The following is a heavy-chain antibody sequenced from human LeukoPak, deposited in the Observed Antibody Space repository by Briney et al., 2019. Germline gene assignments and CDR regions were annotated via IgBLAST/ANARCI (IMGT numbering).Heavy chain of an antibody. V-gene: IGHV3-30*04. Sequence: GGSLRLSCAASGFTFSSFAMHWVRQAPGKGLEWVAVISYDGSNKYYADSVKGRFTISRDNSKNTLYLQMNSLRAEDTAVFYCAKVGDGDYYLDYWGQGTLVTVSS. CDR2: ISYDGSNK. CDR3: AKVGDGDYYLDY. CDR1: GFTFSSFA. D-gene: IGHD4-17*01. J-gene: IGHJ4*02.